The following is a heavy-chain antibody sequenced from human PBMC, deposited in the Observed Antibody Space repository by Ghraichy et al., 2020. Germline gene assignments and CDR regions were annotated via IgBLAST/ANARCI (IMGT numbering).Heavy chain of an antibody. CDR3: ASFIQLGLDY. J-gene: IGHJ4*02. CDR1: GFTFSSYA. V-gene: IGHV3-30-3*01. Sequence: GSLRLSCAASGFTFSSYAMHWVRQAPGKGLEWVAVISYDGSNKYYADSVKGRFTISRDNSKNTLYLQMNSLRAEDTAVYYCASFIQLGLDYWGQGTLVTVSS. D-gene: IGHD5-18*01. CDR2: ISYDGSNK.